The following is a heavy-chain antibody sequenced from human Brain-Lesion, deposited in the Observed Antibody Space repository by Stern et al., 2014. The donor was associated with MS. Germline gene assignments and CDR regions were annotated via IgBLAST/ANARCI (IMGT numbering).Heavy chain of an antibody. CDR3: ATLSPGAGGNYYRHFDY. CDR1: GYTLTELS. D-gene: IGHD1-26*01. J-gene: IGHJ4*02. Sequence: QVQLVQSGAEVKKPGASVKVSCKVSGYTLTELSMHWVRQAPRKGLEWMGGFDPEDGETSYAQKFQGRVTMPEDPSTDTAYMELSSLRSEDTAVYYCATLSPGAGGNYYRHFDYWGQGTLVTVSS. CDR2: FDPEDGET. V-gene: IGHV1-24*01.